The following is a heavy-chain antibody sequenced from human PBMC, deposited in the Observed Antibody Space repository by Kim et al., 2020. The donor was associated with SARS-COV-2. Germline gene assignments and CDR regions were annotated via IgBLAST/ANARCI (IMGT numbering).Heavy chain of an antibody. CDR3: AKDSAAGTGSGDY. V-gene: IGHV3-23*03. D-gene: IGHD6-13*01. Sequence: YAASVKSRFTFSRDNSTNTLYLQMNSLRAEDTAVYYCAKDSAAGTGSGDYWGQGTLVTVSS. J-gene: IGHJ4*02.